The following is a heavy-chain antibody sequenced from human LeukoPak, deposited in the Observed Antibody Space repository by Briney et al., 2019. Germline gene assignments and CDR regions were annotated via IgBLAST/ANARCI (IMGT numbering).Heavy chain of an antibody. V-gene: IGHV4-39*01. J-gene: IGHJ4*02. Sequence: PSETLSLTCTVSGGSISSSSYYWGWIRQPPGKGLEWIGSIYYSGSTYYNPSLKSRVTISVDTSKNQFSLKLSSVTAADTAVYYCAELRYFDWWSFDYWGQGTLVTVSS. CDR2: IYYSGST. D-gene: IGHD3-9*01. CDR3: AELRYFDWWSFDY. CDR1: GGSISSSSYY.